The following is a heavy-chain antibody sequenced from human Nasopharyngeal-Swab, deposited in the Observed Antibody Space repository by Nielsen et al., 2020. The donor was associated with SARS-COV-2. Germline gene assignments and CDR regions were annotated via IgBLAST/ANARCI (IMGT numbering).Heavy chain of an antibody. D-gene: IGHD3-10*01. CDR2: IYHSGST. CDR3: AREYYYGSGTYYFDY. Sequence: SETLSLTCTVSGGSISSGDYYWSWIRQPPGKGLEWIGYIYHSGSTYYNLSLKSRVTISVDTSKNQFSLKLSSVTAADTAVYYCAREYYYGSGTYYFDYWGQGTLVTVSS. V-gene: IGHV4-30-4*01. CDR1: GGSISSGDYY. J-gene: IGHJ4*02.